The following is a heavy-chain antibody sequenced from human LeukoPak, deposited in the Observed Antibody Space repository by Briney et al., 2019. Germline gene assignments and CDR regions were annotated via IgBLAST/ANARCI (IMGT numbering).Heavy chain of an antibody. J-gene: IGHJ6*03. V-gene: IGHV3-21*01. CDR1: GLNFGNYW. Sequence: PGGSLRLSCVASGLNFGNYWMDWVRQAPGKGLEWVSAISGSGGSTFYADSVKGRFTISRDNAKNSLYLQMNSLRAEDTAVYYCAREARHPDFWSGYWDYYYYYYMDVWGKGTTVTVSS. D-gene: IGHD3-3*01. CDR2: ISGSGGST. CDR3: AREARHPDFWSGYWDYYYYYYMDV.